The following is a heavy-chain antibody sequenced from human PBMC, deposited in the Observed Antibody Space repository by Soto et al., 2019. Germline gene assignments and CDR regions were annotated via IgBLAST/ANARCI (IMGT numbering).Heavy chain of an antibody. J-gene: IGHJ4*02. Sequence: GESLKISCKGSGYSFAGYWITWVRQKPGEGLEWMGRIDPSDSQTYYSPSFRGHVTISATKSITTVFLQWSSLRASDTAMYYRARQIYDSDTGPNFQYYFDSWGQGTPVTVSS. D-gene: IGHD3-22*01. CDR2: IDPSDSQT. V-gene: IGHV5-10-1*01. CDR1: GYSFAGYW. CDR3: ARQIYDSDTGPNFQYYFDS.